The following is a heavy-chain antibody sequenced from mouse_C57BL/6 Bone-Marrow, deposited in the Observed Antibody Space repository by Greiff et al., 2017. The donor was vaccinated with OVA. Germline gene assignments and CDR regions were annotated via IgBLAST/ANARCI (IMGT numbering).Heavy chain of an antibody. D-gene: IGHD1-1*01. CDR3: ARASYYYGSSYYWYFDV. V-gene: IGHV3-6*01. Sequence: DVQLQESGPGLMKPSQSLSLTCSVTGYSITSGYYWNWIRQFPGNKLEWMGYISYDGSNNYNPSLKNRISITRDTSKNQFFLKLNSVTTEDTATYYCARASYYYGSSYYWYFDVWGTGTTVTVSS. J-gene: IGHJ1*03. CDR1: GYSITSGYY. CDR2: ISYDGSN.